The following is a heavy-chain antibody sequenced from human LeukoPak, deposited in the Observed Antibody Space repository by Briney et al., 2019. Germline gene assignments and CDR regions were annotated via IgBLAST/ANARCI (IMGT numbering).Heavy chain of an antibody. CDR2: ISYDGSNK. V-gene: IGHV3-30-3*01. Sequence: GGSLRLSCAASGFTFSSYAMHWVRQAPGKGLEWVVVISYDGSNKYYADSVKGRFTISRDNSKNTLYLQMNSLRAEDTAVYYCARGGPRYYFDYWGQGTLVTVSS. CDR3: ARGGPRYYFDY. CDR1: GFTFSSYA. J-gene: IGHJ4*02.